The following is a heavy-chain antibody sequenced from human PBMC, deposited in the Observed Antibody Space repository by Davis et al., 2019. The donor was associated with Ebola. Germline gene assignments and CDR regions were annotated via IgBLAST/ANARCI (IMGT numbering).Heavy chain of an antibody. V-gene: IGHV7-4-1*02. CDR1: GYTFTSYA. D-gene: IGHD2-15*01. CDR3: ARGVGGVVAATRGYGMDV. CDR2: FNTNTGNP. J-gene: IGHJ6*02. Sequence: ASVQVSCKASGYTFTSYAMNWVRQAPGQGLEWMGWFNTNTGNPTYAQGFTGRFVFSLDTSVSTAYLQISSLKAEDTAVYYCARGVGGVVAATRGYGMDVWGQGTPVTVSS.